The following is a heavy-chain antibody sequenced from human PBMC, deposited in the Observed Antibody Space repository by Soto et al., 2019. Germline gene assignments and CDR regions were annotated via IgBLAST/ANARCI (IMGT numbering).Heavy chain of an antibody. D-gene: IGHD1-1*01. Sequence: GGSLRLSCEMSRFSLSNKYMDWVRQAPGKGLEWVGRSSKELFYCTTEYAASVKGRFIISRDDSKNLLYLQMNSLKIEDTAKYYCARLTGEGAFWGQGSQVTVSS. V-gene: IGHV3-72*01. CDR3: ARLTGEGAF. CDR2: SSKELFYCTT. J-gene: IGHJ4*02. CDR1: RFSLSNKY.